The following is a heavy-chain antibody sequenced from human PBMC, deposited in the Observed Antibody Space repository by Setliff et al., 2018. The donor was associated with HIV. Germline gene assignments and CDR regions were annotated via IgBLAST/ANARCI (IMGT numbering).Heavy chain of an antibody. V-gene: IGHV1-8*02. CDR2: MEPNSGNT. CDR1: GYTFTSYD. CDR3: ARAAGYSSSWHRYAFEI. Sequence: GASVKVSCKASGYTFTSYDINWVRQAAGQGLEWMGWMEPNSGNTGCAQKFQGRVTMTRDTSISTAYMELSSLKSDDTAVYYCARAAGYSSSWHRYAFEIWGQGTMVTVSS. J-gene: IGHJ3*02. D-gene: IGHD6-13*01.